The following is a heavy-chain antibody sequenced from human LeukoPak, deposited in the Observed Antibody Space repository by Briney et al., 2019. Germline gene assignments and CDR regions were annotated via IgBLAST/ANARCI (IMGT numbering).Heavy chain of an antibody. J-gene: IGHJ4*02. CDR3: AKAGIWFGELSFPYDY. CDR1: EFSFSDSG. V-gene: IGHV3-30*18. CDR2: ISYDGSGK. D-gene: IGHD3-10*01. Sequence: PGRSLRLSCAASEFSFSDSGMHGVRQAPGKGLEWVAVISYDGSGKYYADSVKGRFTISRDNSKNTLYLQMNSLRAEDTAVYYCAKAGIWFGELSFPYDYWGQGTLVTVSS.